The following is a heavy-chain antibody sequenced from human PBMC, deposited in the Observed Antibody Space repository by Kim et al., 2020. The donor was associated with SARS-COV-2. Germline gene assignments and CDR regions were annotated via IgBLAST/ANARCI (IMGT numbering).Heavy chain of an antibody. Sequence: GGSLRLSCATSGFTLSLYSMNWVRQSPGKGLEWVSHISGTGTITKHADSVRGRFTISRDNAKNSLFLQMYGLRAEDTAVYYCVRENYWAFDIWGQGTMVTVSS. D-gene: IGHD2-15*01. J-gene: IGHJ3*02. CDR1: GFTLSLYS. CDR3: VRENYWAFDI. V-gene: IGHV3-48*04. CDR2: ISGTGTIT.